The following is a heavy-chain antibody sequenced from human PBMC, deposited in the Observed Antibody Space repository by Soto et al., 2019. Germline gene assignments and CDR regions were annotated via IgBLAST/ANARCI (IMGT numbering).Heavy chain of an antibody. D-gene: IGHD1-26*01. V-gene: IGHV4-4*07. CDR1: CGSISSYY. Sequence: SETLSLICTVSCGSISSYYWSWIRQPAGKGLEWIGRIYTSGSTNYNPSLKSRVTMSVDTSKNQFSLKLSSVTAADTAVDYCARDSKIRRIVGATGCDPWGQGTRGTVS. CDR3: ARDSKIRRIVGATGCDP. J-gene: IGHJ5*02. CDR2: IYTSGST.